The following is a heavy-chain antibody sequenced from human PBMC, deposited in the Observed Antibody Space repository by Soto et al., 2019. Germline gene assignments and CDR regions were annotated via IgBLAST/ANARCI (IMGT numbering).Heavy chain of an antibody. CDR3: ARAELDFWSGSFNY. J-gene: IGHJ4*02. CDR2: INPNSGGT. CDR1: GYTFTGYY. Sequence: ASVKVSCKASGYTFTGYYMHWVRQAPGQGLEWMGWINPNSGGTNYAQKFQGWVTMTRDTSISTAYMELSRLRSDDTAVYYCARAELDFWSGSFNYWGQGTLVTVSS. D-gene: IGHD3-3*01. V-gene: IGHV1-2*04.